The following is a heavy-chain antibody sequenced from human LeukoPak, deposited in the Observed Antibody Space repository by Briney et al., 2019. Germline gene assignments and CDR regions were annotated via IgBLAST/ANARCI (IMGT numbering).Heavy chain of an antibody. D-gene: IGHD3-22*01. J-gene: IGHJ4*02. Sequence: GGSLRLSCAASGFTFSSYAMSWVRQAPGKGLEWVSTISGSGGSTYYADSAKGRFTISRDNSKNTLYLQMSSLRAEDTALYYCAKGSYYDSSGTYYFDYWGQGTLVTVSS. V-gene: IGHV3-23*01. CDR1: GFTFSSYA. CDR3: AKGSYYDSSGTYYFDY. CDR2: ISGSGGST.